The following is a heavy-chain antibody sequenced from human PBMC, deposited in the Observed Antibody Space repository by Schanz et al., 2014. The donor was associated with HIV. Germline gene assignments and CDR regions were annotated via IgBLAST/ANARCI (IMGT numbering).Heavy chain of an antibody. CDR3: AKDRITGTAPPNYGMDV. J-gene: IGHJ6*02. CDR2: ISWNSGSI. Sequence: VESGGGMVQPGRSLRLSCAASGFTFDDYAMHWVRQAPGKGLEWVSGISWNSGSIGYADSVRGRFTISRDNAKNSLYLQTNSLRAEDTALYYCAKDRITGTAPPNYGMDVWGQGTTVTVSS. V-gene: IGHV3-9*01. D-gene: IGHD1-20*01. CDR1: GFTFDDYA.